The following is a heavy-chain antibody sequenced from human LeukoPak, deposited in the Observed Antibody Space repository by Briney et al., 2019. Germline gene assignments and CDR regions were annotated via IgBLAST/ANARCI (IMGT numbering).Heavy chain of an antibody. D-gene: IGHD2-15*01. Sequence: PSETLSLTCTVSGGSVSNYYWTWIRQPPGKGLEWIGYVHSSGINHYSPAVRSRVTMSLDTSKNQFSLNLSSVTAADTAFYYCVRREGYSSSPLGSWGQGTLVTVCS. V-gene: IGHV4-59*02. CDR2: VHSSGIN. CDR3: VRREGYSSSPLGS. J-gene: IGHJ5*02. CDR1: GGSVSNYY.